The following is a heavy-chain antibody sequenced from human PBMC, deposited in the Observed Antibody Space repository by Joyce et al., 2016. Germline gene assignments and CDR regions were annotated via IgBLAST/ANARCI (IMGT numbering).Heavy chain of an antibody. V-gene: IGHV3-9*03. CDR3: VRDRGTSYSSSAGFDF. CDR1: GFTFDNHA. J-gene: IGHJ4*02. D-gene: IGHD6-6*01. Sequence: EVQLVESGGGLVQPGMSLRLSCAASGFTFDNHAMVWVRQAQGKGMEWVSSIIWNGNSMGYADSVKGRFTVARDNAKNSLYLQMSSLRLEDMALYYCVRDRGTSYSSSAGFDFWGQGTLVTVSS. CDR2: IIWNGNSM.